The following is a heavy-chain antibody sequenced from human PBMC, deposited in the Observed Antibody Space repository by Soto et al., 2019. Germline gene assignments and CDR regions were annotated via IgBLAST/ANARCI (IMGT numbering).Heavy chain of an antibody. CDR1: GFTFSSYS. CDR3: AREYGVVTAITRFDY. D-gene: IGHD2-21*02. V-gene: IGHV3-48*02. Sequence: EVQLVESGGGLVQPGGSLRLSCAASGFTFSSYSMNWVRQAPGKGLEWVSYISSSSSTIYYADSVKGRFTISRDNAKNSLYLQMNSLRDEDRAVYYCAREYGVVTAITRFDYWGQGTLVTVSS. J-gene: IGHJ4*02. CDR2: ISSSSSTI.